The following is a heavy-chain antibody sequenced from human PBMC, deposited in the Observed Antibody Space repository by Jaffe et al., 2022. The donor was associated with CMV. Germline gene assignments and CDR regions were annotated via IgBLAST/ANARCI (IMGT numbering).Heavy chain of an antibody. V-gene: IGHV4-39*01. Sequence: QLQLQESGPGLVKPSETLSLTCTVSGGSISSSSYYWGWIRQPPGKGLEWIGSIYYSGSTYYNPSLKSRVTISVDTSKNQFSLKLSSVTAADTAVYYCARRGGSYFGGLDYWGQGTLVTVSS. J-gene: IGHJ4*02. CDR1: GGSISSSSYY. D-gene: IGHD1-26*01. CDR3: ARRGGSYFGGLDY. CDR2: IYYSGST.